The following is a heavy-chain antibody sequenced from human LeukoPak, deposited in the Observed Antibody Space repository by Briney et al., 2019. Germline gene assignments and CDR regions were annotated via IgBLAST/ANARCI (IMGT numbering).Heavy chain of an antibody. CDR1: GFTFSSYW. CDR2: INSDGSST. D-gene: IGHD6-13*01. V-gene: IGHV3-74*01. J-gene: IGHJ4*02. Sequence: GGSLRLSRAASGFTFSSYWMHWVRQAPGKGLVWVSRINSDGSSTSYADSVKGRFNISRDNAKNTLYLQMNSLRAEDTAVYYCARGIAAAGTGYWGQGTLVTVSS. CDR3: ARGIAAAGTGY.